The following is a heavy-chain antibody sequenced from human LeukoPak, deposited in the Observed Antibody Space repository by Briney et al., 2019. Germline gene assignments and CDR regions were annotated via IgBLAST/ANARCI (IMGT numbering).Heavy chain of an antibody. V-gene: IGHV1-2*02. Sequence: ASVKVSCKASGYTFSGYDINWVRQATGQGLEWMGWINPNSGGTNYAQKFQGRVTMTRDTSISTAYMELSRLRSDDTAVYYCARDFITMVRGVIGTWGQGTLVTVSS. CDR1: GYTFSGYD. CDR2: INPNSGGT. D-gene: IGHD3-10*01. J-gene: IGHJ5*02. CDR3: ARDFITMVRGVIGT.